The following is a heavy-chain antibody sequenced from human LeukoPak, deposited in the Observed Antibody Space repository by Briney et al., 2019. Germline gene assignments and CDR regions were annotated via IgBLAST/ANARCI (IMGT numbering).Heavy chain of an antibody. CDR3: ARRPIFGGWFAP. D-gene: IGHD3-3*01. J-gene: IGHJ5*02. CDR2: IHDSGST. Sequence: PSETLSLTRTVSGGSISSYYWSWIRQPPGKGLEWIGYIHDSGSTNYNPSLKSRVTISVDTSKNQFSLMLYSLTAADTAVYYCARRPIFGGWFAPWGQGTLVTVSS. V-gene: IGHV4-59*08. CDR1: GGSISSYY.